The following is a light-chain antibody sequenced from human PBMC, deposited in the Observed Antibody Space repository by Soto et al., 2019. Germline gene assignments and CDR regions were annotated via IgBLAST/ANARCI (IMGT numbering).Light chain of an antibody. V-gene: IGKV3-11*01. CDR3: QQRNSWPRS. CDR1: QSVSSY. Sequence: EIVLTQSPATLSLSPGERATLSCRASQSVSSYLAWYQQKPGQAPRLLIYDASNRASGIPARFSGSGSGTDFPLTISRLEPEEFAVYYCQQRNSWPRSFGQGTKVEIK. J-gene: IGKJ1*01. CDR2: DAS.